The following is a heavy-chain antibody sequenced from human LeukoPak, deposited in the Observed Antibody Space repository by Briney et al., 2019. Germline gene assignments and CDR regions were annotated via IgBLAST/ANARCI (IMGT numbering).Heavy chain of an antibody. J-gene: IGHJ6*03. V-gene: IGHV4-38-2*02. CDR2: SYHSGST. CDR3: ARSLPYSSSWSPYYYYYMDV. Sequence: SETLSLTCTVSGYSISNNYYWGWIRQPPGKGLEWIGCSYHSGSTYYNPSLKSRVTISLDTSKNQFSLKLSSVTAADTAVYYCARSLPYSSSWSPYYYYYMDVWGKGTTVTVSS. D-gene: IGHD6-13*01. CDR1: GYSISNNYY.